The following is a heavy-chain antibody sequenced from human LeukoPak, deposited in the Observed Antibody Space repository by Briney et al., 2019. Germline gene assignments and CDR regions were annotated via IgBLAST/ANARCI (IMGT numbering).Heavy chain of an antibody. Sequence: GGSLRLSCAASGFTFSSYSLNWVRPAPGKGPEWVSYISSSSGIIYYADSVKGRFTISRDNAKNSLYLQMNSLRDEDTALYYCARDTYFDYWGQGTLVTVSS. V-gene: IGHV3-48*02. CDR1: GFTFSSYS. CDR3: ARDTYFDY. J-gene: IGHJ4*02. CDR2: ISSSSGII.